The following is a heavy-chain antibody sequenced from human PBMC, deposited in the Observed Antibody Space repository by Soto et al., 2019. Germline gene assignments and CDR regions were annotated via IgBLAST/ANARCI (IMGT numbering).Heavy chain of an antibody. V-gene: IGHV3-15*01. Sequence: GGSLRLSCAASGFTFSNAWMSWVRQAPGKGLEWVGRIKSKTDGGTTDYAAPVKGRFTISRDDSKNTLYLQMNSLKTEDTAVYYCTTHSPADPDTAMVRLDYCGQGTLLTVSS. J-gene: IGHJ4*02. CDR2: IKSKTDGGTT. CDR3: TTHSPADPDTAMVRLDY. CDR1: GFTFSNAW. D-gene: IGHD5-18*01.